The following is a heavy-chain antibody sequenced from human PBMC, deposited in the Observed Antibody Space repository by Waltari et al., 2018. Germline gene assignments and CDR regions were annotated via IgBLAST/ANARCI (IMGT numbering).Heavy chain of an antibody. CDR3: ASGGGSPPFDY. D-gene: IGHD2-15*01. CDR1: GFTFSSYW. CDR2: IKQDGSEK. Sequence: EVQLVESGGGLVQPGGSLRLSCAASGFTFSSYWMSWVRQAPGKGLEWVANIKQDGSEKYYVDSGKGRFTISRDNAKNSLYLQMNSLRAEDTAVYYCASGGGSPPFDYWGQGTLVTVSS. V-gene: IGHV3-7*01. J-gene: IGHJ4*02.